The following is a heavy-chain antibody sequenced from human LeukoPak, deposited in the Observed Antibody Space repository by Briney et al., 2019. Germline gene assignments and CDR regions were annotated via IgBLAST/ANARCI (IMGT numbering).Heavy chain of an antibody. D-gene: IGHD2-15*01. CDR1: GGSISSGGYY. Sequence: SQTLSLTCTVSGGSISSGGYYLSWIRQHPGKGLEWIGYIYYSGSTYYNPSLKSRVTISVDTSKNQFSLKLSSVTAADTAVYYCARVRYCSGGSCYSPYYYYYMDVWGKGTTVTVSS. CDR3: ARVRYCSGGSCYSPYYYYYMDV. V-gene: IGHV4-31*03. J-gene: IGHJ6*03. CDR2: IYYSGST.